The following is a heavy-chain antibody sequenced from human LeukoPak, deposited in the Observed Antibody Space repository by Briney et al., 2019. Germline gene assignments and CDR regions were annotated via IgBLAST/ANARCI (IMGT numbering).Heavy chain of an antibody. V-gene: IGHV3-7*01. CDR2: IKQDGSEK. CDR1: GFTFDNYG. CDR3: ASTGHSSGWYLSAFDI. Sequence: GGSLRLSCAASGFTFDNYGINWVRQAPGKGLEWVANIKQDGSEKYYVDSVKGRFTISRDNAKNSLYLQMNSLRAEDTAVYYCASTGHSSGWYLSAFDIWGQGTMVTVSS. J-gene: IGHJ3*02. D-gene: IGHD6-19*01.